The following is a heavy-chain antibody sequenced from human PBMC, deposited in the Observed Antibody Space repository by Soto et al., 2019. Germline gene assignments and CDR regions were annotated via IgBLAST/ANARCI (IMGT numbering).Heavy chain of an antibody. V-gene: IGHV4-39*07. CDR1: GGSINSSSYF. CDR2: IYHSGST. J-gene: IGHJ6*02. Sequence: SETLSLTCSVSGGSINSSSYFWGWVRQPPGKGLEWIGSIYHSGSTNYNPSLKSRVTISVDTSKNQFSLKLSSVTAADTAVYYCAGGYSSSWYWGYYYYGMDVWGQGTTVTVSS. D-gene: IGHD6-13*01. CDR3: AGGYSSSWYWGYYYYGMDV.